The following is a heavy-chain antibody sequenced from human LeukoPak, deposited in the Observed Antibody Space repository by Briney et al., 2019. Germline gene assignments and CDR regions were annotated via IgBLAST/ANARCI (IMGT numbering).Heavy chain of an antibody. D-gene: IGHD2-2*01. CDR1: GITFSTYG. CDR2: IRYDGRDT. V-gene: IGHV3-30*02. CDR3: AKDPYQKDY. J-gene: IGHJ4*02. Sequence: GGSLRLSCTASGITFSTYGMHWVRQAPGKGLEWVAFIRYDGRDTYAADSVKGRFTISRDNSKNTLYLQMNSLRPEDMAVYYCAKDPYQKDYWGQGTLVTVSS.